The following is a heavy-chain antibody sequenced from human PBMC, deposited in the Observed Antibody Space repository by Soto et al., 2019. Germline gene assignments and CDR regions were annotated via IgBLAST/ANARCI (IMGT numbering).Heavy chain of an antibody. CDR2: IWYDGSIK. Sequence: GGSLRLSCVASGFTFSSYGMHWVRQAPGKGLEWLAVIWYDGSIKYYADSVKGRFTISRDDSKNNLYLQMDSLRVEDSAIYYCPRAFYNGVEGRLFDLWGLGTTVTVS. CDR3: PRAFYNGVEGRLFDL. D-gene: IGHD3-3*01. V-gene: IGHV3-33*08. J-gene: IGHJ4*02. CDR1: GFTFSSYG.